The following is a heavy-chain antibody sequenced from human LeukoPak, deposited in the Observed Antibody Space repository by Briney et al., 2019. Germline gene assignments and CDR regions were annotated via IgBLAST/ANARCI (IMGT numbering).Heavy chain of an antibody. CDR3: ARHIVGAYFDY. V-gene: IGHV4-59*08. CDR1: GDSISKYY. J-gene: IGHJ4*02. CDR2: IYHSGST. Sequence: PSETLSLTCIVSGDSISKYYWSWIRQPPGKGLEWIGYIYHSGSTNYNPSLKSRVTISADTSKSQFSLKMNSVTAADTAVYFCARHIVGAYFDYWGLGTLVTVSS. D-gene: IGHD1-26*01.